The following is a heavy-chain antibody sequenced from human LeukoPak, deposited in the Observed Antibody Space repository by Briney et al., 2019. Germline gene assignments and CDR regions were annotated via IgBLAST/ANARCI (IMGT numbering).Heavy chain of an antibody. V-gene: IGHV3-30-3*01. CDR3: ARDNYLWFGELLSLTFDY. D-gene: IGHD3-10*01. CDR2: ISYDGSNK. J-gene: IGHJ4*02. CDR1: GFSFDNHA. Sequence: PGGSLRLSCAASGFSFDNHAMHWVRQAPGKGLEWVAVISYDGSNKYYADSVKGRFTISRDNSKNTLYLQMNSLRAEDTAVYYCARDNYLWFGELLSLTFDYWGQGTLVTVSS.